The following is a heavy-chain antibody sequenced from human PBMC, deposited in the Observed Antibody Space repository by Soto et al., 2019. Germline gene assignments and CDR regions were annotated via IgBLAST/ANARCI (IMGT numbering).Heavy chain of an antibody. CDR3: AGGGSVVGATRRLMDV. CDR2: IYYSGST. CDR1: GGSISSSSYY. D-gene: IGHD1-26*01. Sequence: SETLSLTCTVSGGSISSSSYYWGWIRQPPGKGLEWIGSIYYSGSTYYNPSLKSRVTISVDTSKNQFSLKLSSVTVADTAFYYCAGGGSVVGATRRLMDVWGKGTTVTVSS. J-gene: IGHJ6*03. V-gene: IGHV4-39*01.